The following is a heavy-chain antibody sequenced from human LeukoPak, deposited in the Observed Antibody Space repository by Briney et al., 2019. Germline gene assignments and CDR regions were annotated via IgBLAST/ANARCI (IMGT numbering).Heavy chain of an antibody. CDR2: MNPNSGNT. D-gene: IGHD5-18*01. J-gene: IGHJ4*02. CDR1: GYTFTSYD. Sequence: ASVKVSCKASGYTFTSYDINWVRQATGQGLEWMGWMNPNSGNTRYAQKFQGRVTITRNTSISTAYMELSSLRSEDTAVYYCARHGGYSYGVDYWGQGTLVTVSS. V-gene: IGHV1-8*03. CDR3: ARHGGYSYGVDY.